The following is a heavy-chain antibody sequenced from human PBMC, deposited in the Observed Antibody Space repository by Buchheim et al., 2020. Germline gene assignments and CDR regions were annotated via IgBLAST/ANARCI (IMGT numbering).Heavy chain of an antibody. CDR3: ARGRTYSGYVDY. Sequence: QLQLQEPGSGLVKPSQTLSLTCAVSGGSISSGGYSWSWIRQPPGKGLEWIGYIYHSGSTYYNPSLKSRVTISVDRSKNQFSLKLSSVTAADTAVYYCARGRTYSGYVDYWGQGTL. CDR2: IYHSGST. D-gene: IGHD3-22*01. CDR1: GGSISSGGYS. V-gene: IGHV4-30-2*01. J-gene: IGHJ4*02.